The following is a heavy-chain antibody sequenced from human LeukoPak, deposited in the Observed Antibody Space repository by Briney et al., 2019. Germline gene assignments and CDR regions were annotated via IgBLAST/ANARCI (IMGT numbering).Heavy chain of an antibody. J-gene: IGHJ4*02. CDR3: NVRWGPNSDY. Sequence: GGSLRLSCAASGFTFSSYSMNWVRQAPGKGLVWVSRISNDGSTTHYADSVKGRFTISRDNAKNTLSLHMNSLRAEDTAVYYYNVRWGPNSDYWGQGTLVTVSS. V-gene: IGHV3-74*01. CDR2: ISNDGSTT. CDR1: GFTFSSYS. D-gene: IGHD7-27*01.